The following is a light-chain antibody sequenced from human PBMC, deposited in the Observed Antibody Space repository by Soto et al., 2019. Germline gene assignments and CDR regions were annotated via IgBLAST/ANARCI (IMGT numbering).Light chain of an antibody. CDR2: DAS. J-gene: IGKJ2*01. V-gene: IGKV3-11*01. CDR1: QSVRKF. CDR3: QQRNNWYT. Sequence: EIVLTQSPATLSLSPGERATLSCRASQSVRKFLAWYQQKPGQAPRLLIYDASNRATGIPARFSGSGSGTDLTLTISSLEPEDFAIYYCQQRNNWYTFGQGTKLEIK.